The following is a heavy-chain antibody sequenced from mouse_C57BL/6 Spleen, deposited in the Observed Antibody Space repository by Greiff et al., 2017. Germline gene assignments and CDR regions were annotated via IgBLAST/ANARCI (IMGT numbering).Heavy chain of an antibody. J-gene: IGHJ1*03. V-gene: IGHV3-6*01. CDR2: ISYDGSN. Sequence: DVQLQESGPGLVKPSQSLSLTCSVTGYSITSGYYWNWIRQFPGNKLEWMGYISYDGSNNYNPSLKNRISITRDTSKNQFFLKLNSVTTEDTATYYCARDQYPYWYFDVWGTGTTVTVSS. CDR1: GYSITSGYY. CDR3: ARDQYPYWYFDV.